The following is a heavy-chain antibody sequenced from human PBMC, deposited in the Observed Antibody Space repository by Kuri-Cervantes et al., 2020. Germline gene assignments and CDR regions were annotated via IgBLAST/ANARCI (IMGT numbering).Heavy chain of an antibody. V-gene: IGHV3-53*01. CDR2: IYSGGST. Sequence: GESLKISCAASGFTVSSNYMSWVRQAPGKGLEWVSVIYSGGSTYYADSVKGRCTISRDNSKNTLYLQMNSLRAEDTAVYYCARVSGYDSVDYWGQGTLVTVSS. CDR1: GFTVSSNY. J-gene: IGHJ4*02. D-gene: IGHD5-12*01. CDR3: ARVSGYDSVDY.